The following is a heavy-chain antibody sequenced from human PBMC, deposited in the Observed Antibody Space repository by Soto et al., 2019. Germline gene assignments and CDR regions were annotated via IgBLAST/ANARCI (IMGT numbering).Heavy chain of an antibody. CDR3: ARVRTQHDGLSF. D-gene: IGHD5-18*01. CDR2: IYYSGST. J-gene: IGHJ4*02. Sequence: SETLSLTCTVSGGSISSSSYYWGWIRQPPGKGLEWIGSIYYSGSTYYNPSLKSRVTISVDTSKNQFSLKLSSVTAADTAVYWGARVRTQHDGLSFRAQGTLVTV. CDR1: GGSISSSSYY. V-gene: IGHV4-39*01.